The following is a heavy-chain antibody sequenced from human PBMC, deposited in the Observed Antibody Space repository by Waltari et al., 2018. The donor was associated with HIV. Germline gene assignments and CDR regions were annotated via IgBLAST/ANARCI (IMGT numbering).Heavy chain of an antibody. CDR3: ARALDYYESGSFPLWFFDV. J-gene: IGHJ2*01. Sequence: QVQLQESGPGLVKPSQTLSLTCTVSSGSITSGYYYWSWIRQPAGKGLEWIGRVYTSGSTNYNPSLKNRVTISIDTSRNQFSLRLSSVAAADTAVYYCARALDYYESGSFPLWFFDVWGRGTLVTVSS. D-gene: IGHD3-10*01. CDR2: VYTSGST. CDR1: SGSITSGYYY. V-gene: IGHV4-61*02.